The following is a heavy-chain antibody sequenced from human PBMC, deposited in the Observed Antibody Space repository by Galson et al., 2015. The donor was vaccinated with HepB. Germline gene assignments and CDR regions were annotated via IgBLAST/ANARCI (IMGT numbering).Heavy chain of an antibody. Sequence: QSGAEVKKSGDSLKISCKDSGNSFNNQWIGWVRQTPGKGLEWMGIIYPDDSDIRYNPAVKGRVTISADTSNNTAYLQWSSLRASDSAIYFCARHGGYNGYDFLRSWGQGTRVTVSS. J-gene: IGHJ4*02. V-gene: IGHV5-51*01. CDR2: IYPDDSDI. D-gene: IGHD5-12*01. CDR1: GNSFNNQW. CDR3: ARHGGYNGYDFLRS.